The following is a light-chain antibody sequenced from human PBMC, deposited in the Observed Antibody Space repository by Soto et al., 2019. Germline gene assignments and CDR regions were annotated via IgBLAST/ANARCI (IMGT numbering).Light chain of an antibody. CDR1: SGHSSYI. J-gene: IGLJ3*02. CDR3: ETWDSNTRV. CDR2: LEGGGSY. Sequence: QLVLTQSSSASASLGSSVKLTCTLSSGHSSYIIAWHQQQPGKAPRYLMNLEGGGSYNKGSGVPDRFSGSRSGADRYLTISNLQFEDEADYYCETWDSNTRVFGGGTKVTVL. V-gene: IGLV4-60*02.